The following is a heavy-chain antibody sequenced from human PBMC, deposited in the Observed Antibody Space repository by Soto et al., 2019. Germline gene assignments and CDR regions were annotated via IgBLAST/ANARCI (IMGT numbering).Heavy chain of an antibody. J-gene: IGHJ1*01. Sequence: EVQLLESGGGLVQPGGSLRLSCAASGFTFSSYAMSWVRQAPGKGLEWVSAISGSGGSKYYADSVKGRFTISRDTSKNTMYLQMNSLRAEDTAVYYCAKDGVSNDCSSTSCYAHRNSWGQGTLVTVSA. CDR2: ISGSGGSK. CDR3: AKDGVSNDCSSTSCYAHRNS. V-gene: IGHV3-23*01. D-gene: IGHD2-2*01. CDR1: GFTFSSYA.